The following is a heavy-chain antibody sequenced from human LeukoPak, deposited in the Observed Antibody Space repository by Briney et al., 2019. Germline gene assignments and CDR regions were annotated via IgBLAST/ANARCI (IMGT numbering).Heavy chain of an antibody. CDR1: GGSISSSSYY. J-gene: IGHJ6*03. CDR3: ARVSGEFQSYYYYYYMDV. Sequence: SETLSLTCTVSGGSISSSSYYWGWIRQPPGKGLEWIGSIYYSGSTYYNPSLKSRVTISVDTSKNQFSLKLSSVTAADTAVYYCARVSGEFQSYYYYYYMDVWGKGTTVTVSS. CDR2: IYYSGST. V-gene: IGHV4-39*01. D-gene: IGHD3-10*01.